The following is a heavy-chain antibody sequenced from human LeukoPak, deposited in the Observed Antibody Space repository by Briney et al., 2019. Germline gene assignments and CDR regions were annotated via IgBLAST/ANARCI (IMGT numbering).Heavy chain of an antibody. Sequence: ASVKVSCKASGYTFTSYAMHWVRQAPGQGLEWMGWITPSGGTNYPQKFQGRVAITRDTSISTAYMELSRLRSDDTAVYYCAGSFDTSMVLNYWGQGTLVTVSS. CDR1: GYTFTSYA. V-gene: IGHV1-2*02. J-gene: IGHJ4*02. D-gene: IGHD5-18*01. CDR3: AGSFDTSMVLNY. CDR2: ITPSGGT.